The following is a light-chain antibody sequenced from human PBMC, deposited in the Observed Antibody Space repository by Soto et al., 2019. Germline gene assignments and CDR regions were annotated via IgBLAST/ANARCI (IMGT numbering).Light chain of an antibody. V-gene: IGKV3-20*01. J-gene: IGKJ1*01. CDR1: QSVNSNY. CDR2: GAS. Sequence: EIVLTHSPGALSLSPCERATLSFSASQSVNSNYLAWYQQKPGQAPRLIIYGASNTATGIPDRFSGSGSGTDFTLTISRLEPEDFAVYYCQQYGSSLRTFGQGTKVDIK. CDR3: QQYGSSLRT.